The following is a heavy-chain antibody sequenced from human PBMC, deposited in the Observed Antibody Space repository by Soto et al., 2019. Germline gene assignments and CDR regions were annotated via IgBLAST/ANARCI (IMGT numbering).Heavy chain of an antibody. CDR2: IWYDGSNK. Sequence: PGGSLRLSWAASGFTFSSYGMHWVRQAPGKGLEWVAVIWYDGSNKYYADSVKGRFTISRDNSKNTLYLQMNSLRAEDTAVYYCARKEDYYGSGSYPPYYYYGMDVWGQGTTVTVSS. CDR1: GFTFSSYG. J-gene: IGHJ6*02. D-gene: IGHD3-10*01. V-gene: IGHV3-33*01. CDR3: ARKEDYYGSGSYPPYYYYGMDV.